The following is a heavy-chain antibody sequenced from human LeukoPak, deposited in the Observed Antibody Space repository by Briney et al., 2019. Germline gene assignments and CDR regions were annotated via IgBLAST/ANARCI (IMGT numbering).Heavy chain of an antibody. CDR1: GFTFSDYY. D-gene: IGHD6-6*01. V-gene: IGHV3-23*01. Sequence: TGGSLRLSCAASGFTFSDYYMSWIRQAPGKGLEWVSDISGNGDITYYADSVKGRFTISRDNSKNTLYLQMNSLRAEDTAVYYCAKGPIAARRSYYLDYWGQGTLVTVSS. J-gene: IGHJ4*02. CDR3: AKGPIAARRSYYLDY. CDR2: ISGNGDIT.